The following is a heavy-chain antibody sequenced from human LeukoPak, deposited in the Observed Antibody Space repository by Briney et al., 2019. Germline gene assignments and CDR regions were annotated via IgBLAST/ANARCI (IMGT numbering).Heavy chain of an antibody. D-gene: IGHD2-2*02. J-gene: IGHJ6*03. CDR3: ASSPLTGYCSSTSCYTGKPRLVYYYMDV. V-gene: IGHV4-34*01. CDR1: GGSFSGYY. Sequence: SETLSLTCAVYGGSFSGYYWSWIRQPPGKGLERIGEINHSGSTNYNPSLKSRVTISVDTSKNQFSLKLSSVTAADTAVYYCASSPLTGYCSSTSCYTGKPRLVYYYMDVWGKGTTVTVSS. CDR2: INHSGST.